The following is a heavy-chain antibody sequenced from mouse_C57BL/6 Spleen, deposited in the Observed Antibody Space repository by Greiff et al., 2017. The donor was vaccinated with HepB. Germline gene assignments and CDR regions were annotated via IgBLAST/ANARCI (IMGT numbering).Heavy chain of an antibody. J-gene: IGHJ3*01. V-gene: IGHV3-6*01. CDR1: GYSITSGYY. CDR3: ARDGSSYDGFAY. CDR2: ISYDGSN. D-gene: IGHD1-1*01. Sequence: EVQLQESGPGLVKPSQSLSLTCSVTGYSITSGYYWNWIRQFPGNKLEWMGYISYDGSNNYNPSLKNRISITRDTSKNQFFLKLNSVTTEDTATYYCARDGSSYDGFAYWGQGTLVTVSA.